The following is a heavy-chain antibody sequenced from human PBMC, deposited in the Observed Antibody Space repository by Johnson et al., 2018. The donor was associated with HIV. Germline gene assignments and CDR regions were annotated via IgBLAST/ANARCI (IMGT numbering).Heavy chain of an antibody. CDR1: GFSFSGSA. V-gene: IGHV3-30*04. J-gene: IGHJ3*02. CDR2: ISYDGSNK. Sequence: QVQLVESGGGVVQPGRSLRLSCAASGFSFSGSAMHWVRQAPGKGLEWVAGISYDGSNKYYADSVKGRFTISRDNARNSLYLQMNSLRAEDTAVYYCARVRYSSGWPIYAFDIWGQGTVVIVSS. CDR3: ARVRYSSGWPIYAFDI. D-gene: IGHD6-19*01.